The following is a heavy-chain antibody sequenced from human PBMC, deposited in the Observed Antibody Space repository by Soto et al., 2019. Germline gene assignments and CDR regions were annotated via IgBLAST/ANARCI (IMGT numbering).Heavy chain of an antibody. J-gene: IGHJ4*02. CDR3: SGAESPDTAYFSLY. V-gene: IGHV3-15*05. CDR2: IKSKSDGGTT. CDR1: GFTFGNAW. D-gene: IGHD1-26*01. Sequence: LRLSCAGSGFTFGNAWMSWVRQAPGKGLEWVVRIKSKSDGGTTDYAAPGKGRFTITRDDSKNTVYLQMNSLKTEDTAVYYCSGAESPDTAYFSLYWGQGTPVTVSS.